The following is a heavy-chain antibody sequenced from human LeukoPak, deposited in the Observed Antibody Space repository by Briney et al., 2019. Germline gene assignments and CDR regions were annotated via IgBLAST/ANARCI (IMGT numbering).Heavy chain of an antibody. CDR1: GGSISSYY. Sequence: SETLSLTCTVSGGSISSYYWSWIRQPPGKGLEWIGYIYYSGSTNYNPSLKSRVTISVDTSKNQFSLKLSSVTAADTAVYYCARGGASSLPFDYWGQGTLVTVSS. D-gene: IGHD1-26*01. CDR3: ARGGASSLPFDY. V-gene: IGHV4-59*12. CDR2: IYYSGST. J-gene: IGHJ4*02.